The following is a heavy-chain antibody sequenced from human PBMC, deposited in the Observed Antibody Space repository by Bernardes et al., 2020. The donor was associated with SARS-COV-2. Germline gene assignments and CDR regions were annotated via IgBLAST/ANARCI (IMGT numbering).Heavy chain of an antibody. J-gene: IGHJ4*02. CDR2: IYTSGST. Sequence: SETLSLTCTVSGGSISSGSYSWSWIRQPAGKGLEWIGHIYTSGSTNYNPSLKSRVTMSIDTSKNQFSLKLSSVTAADTAVYFCARWSMVWGYHFDYWGQGTLVTVSS. D-gene: IGHD3-10*01. CDR3: ARWSMVWGYHFDY. V-gene: IGHV4-61*09. CDR1: GGSISSGSYS.